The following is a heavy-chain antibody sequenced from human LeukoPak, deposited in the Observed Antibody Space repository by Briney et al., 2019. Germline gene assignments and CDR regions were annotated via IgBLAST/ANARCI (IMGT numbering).Heavy chain of an antibody. CDR2: INPNSGGT. J-gene: IGHJ3*02. CDR1: GYTFTGYY. CDR3: ARDAGSGSQLADAFDI. Sequence: ASVKVSCKASGYTFTGYYMHWVRQPPGQGLEWMGWINPNSGGTNYAQKFQGRVTMTRDTSISTAYMELSRLRSDDTAVYYCARDAGSGSQLADAFDIWGQGTMVIVSS. V-gene: IGHV1-2*02. D-gene: IGHD3-10*01.